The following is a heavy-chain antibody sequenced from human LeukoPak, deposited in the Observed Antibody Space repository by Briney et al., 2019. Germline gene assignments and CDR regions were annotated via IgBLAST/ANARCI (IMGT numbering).Heavy chain of an antibody. CDR3: ARDRDIVATIDAFDI. D-gene: IGHD5-12*01. Sequence: SETLSLTCTVSGYSISSGYYWGWIRQPPGRGLEWIGSIYHSGSTYYNPSLKSRVTISVDTAKNQFSLKLSSVTAADTAVYYCARDRDIVATIDAFDIWGQGTMVPVSS. V-gene: IGHV4-38-2*02. J-gene: IGHJ3*02. CDR2: IYHSGST. CDR1: GYSISSGYY.